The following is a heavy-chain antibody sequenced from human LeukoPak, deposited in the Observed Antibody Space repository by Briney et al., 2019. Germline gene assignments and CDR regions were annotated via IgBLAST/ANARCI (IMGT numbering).Heavy chain of an antibody. J-gene: IGHJ6*03. CDR1: GFSLSTSGVG. CDR2: VYWDDVK. D-gene: IGHD1-1*01. V-gene: IGHV2-5*02. CDR3: ARAWYNWNDYFYYMDV. Sequence: ESGPTLVNPTQTLTLTFTFSGFSLSTSGVGVGWIRQPPGKALEWLAVVYWDDVKRYSPSLKSRFTIAKDHSKNQVVLTMTNMDPVDTATYYCARAWYNWNDYFYYMDVWGKGTTVTVSS.